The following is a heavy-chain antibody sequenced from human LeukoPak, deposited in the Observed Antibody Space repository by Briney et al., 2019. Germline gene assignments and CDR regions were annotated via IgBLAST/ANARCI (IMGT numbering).Heavy chain of an antibody. CDR3: ARGSLNNSGYCMY. CDR1: GYTFTGYY. D-gene: IGHD3-22*01. V-gene: IGHV1-2*04. Sequence: ASVKVSCKASGYTFTGYYMHWVRQAPGQGLEWMGWINPNSGGTNYAQKFQGWVTMTRDTSISTAYMELSRLRSDDTAVYYCARGSLNNSGYCMYWGQGTLVTVSS. CDR2: INPNSGGT. J-gene: IGHJ4*02.